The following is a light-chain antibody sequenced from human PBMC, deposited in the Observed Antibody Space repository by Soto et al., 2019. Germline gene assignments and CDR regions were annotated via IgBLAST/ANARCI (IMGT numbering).Light chain of an antibody. Sequence: DIQMTQSPSSLSASVGDRVTITCRASQSINNYLNWYQQKPGKAPKLLIYTTSSLQSGVPSRFSGSGSGTDFTLTISSLQPEDFATYYCQQSYSTTTFGGGTKVEIK. CDR3: QQSYSTTT. V-gene: IGKV1-39*01. J-gene: IGKJ4*01. CDR1: QSINNY. CDR2: TTS.